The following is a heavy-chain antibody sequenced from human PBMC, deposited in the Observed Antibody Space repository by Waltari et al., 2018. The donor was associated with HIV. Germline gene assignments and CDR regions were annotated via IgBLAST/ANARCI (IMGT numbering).Heavy chain of an antibody. Sequence: QVQLVQSGAEVKKPGSSVKVSCKASAGTFSSYAISWVRQAPGQGLEWMGGIIPIFGTANYEQKFQGRVTITADESTSTAYMELSSLRSEDTAVYYCARGSWDYVWGSYQTIRYFDYWGQGTLVTVSS. J-gene: IGHJ4*02. CDR2: IIPIFGTA. V-gene: IGHV1-69*01. D-gene: IGHD3-16*02. CDR1: AGTFSSYA. CDR3: ARGSWDYVWGSYQTIRYFDY.